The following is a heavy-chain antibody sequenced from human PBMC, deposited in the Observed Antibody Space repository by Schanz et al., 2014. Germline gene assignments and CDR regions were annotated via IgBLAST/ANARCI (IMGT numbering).Heavy chain of an antibody. D-gene: IGHD1-26*01. CDR1: RFTFNAYD. Sequence: PGGSLRLSCAASRFTFNAYDMYWIRQAPGKGLEWVALISHDGSNKNSADSVKGRFTTSRDNSKNTMYLQMNSLRAEDTAVYYCVKDLQRELLRDDHYYGMDVWGQGTTVTVS. V-gene: IGHV3-30*18. CDR3: VKDLQRELLRDDHYYGMDV. J-gene: IGHJ6*02. CDR2: ISHDGSNK.